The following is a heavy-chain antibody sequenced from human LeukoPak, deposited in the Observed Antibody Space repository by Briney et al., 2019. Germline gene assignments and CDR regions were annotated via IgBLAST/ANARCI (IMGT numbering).Heavy chain of an antibody. D-gene: IGHD6-13*01. J-gene: IGHJ4*02. CDR1: GYSFTSYW. Sequence: GESLKISCKGSGYSFTSYWIGWVRQMPGKGLEWMGIIYPGDSDTRYSPSFQGQVNISADKSISTGCPQWSRLNGPGRATCSGASQNSRRGVQYWGQGTLVTVSS. V-gene: IGHV5-51*01. CDR2: IYPGDSDT. CDR3: ASQNSRRGVQY.